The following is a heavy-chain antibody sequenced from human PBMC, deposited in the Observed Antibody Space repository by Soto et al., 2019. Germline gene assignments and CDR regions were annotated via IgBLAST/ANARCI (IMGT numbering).Heavy chain of an antibody. V-gene: IGHV1-69*01. D-gene: IGHD2-21*02. CDR3: ARALAYCGGDFYSNYYYGMDV. J-gene: IGHJ6*02. CDR1: GGTFSSYA. Sequence: QVQLVQSGAEVKKPGSSVKVSCKASGGTFSSYAISWVRQSPGQGLEWMGGIIPIFGTANYAQKFQGRVTITADESTSTAYMELCSLRSEDTAVYYCARALAYCGGDFYSNYYYGMDVWGQGTTVTVSS. CDR2: IIPIFGTA.